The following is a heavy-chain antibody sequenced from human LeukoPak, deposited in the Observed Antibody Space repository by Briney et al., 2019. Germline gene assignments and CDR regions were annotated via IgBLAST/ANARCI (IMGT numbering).Heavy chain of an antibody. V-gene: IGHV3-74*01. Sequence: GGSLRLSCAASGFTFSSYWMHWVRQAPGKGLVWVSRINTDGSSTSYADSVKGRFTISRDNAKNTLYLQMNSLRAEDTAVYYCARGTYTAMPHDYWGQGTLVTVSS. CDR2: INTDGSST. CDR3: ARGTYTAMPHDY. CDR1: GFTFSSYW. J-gene: IGHJ4*02. D-gene: IGHD5-18*01.